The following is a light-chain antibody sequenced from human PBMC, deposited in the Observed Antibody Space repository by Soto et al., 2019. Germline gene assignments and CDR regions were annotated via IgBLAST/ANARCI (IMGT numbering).Light chain of an antibody. V-gene: IGLV1-44*01. CDR1: SSNIGSNN. J-gene: IGLJ2*01. CDR3: ASCDDSLNGVV. Sequence: QSVLTQPPSASGTPGQRVTISCSGSSSNIGSNNVNWYQQIPGTAPTLLIYSNNQQPSGVPDRFSGSKSGTSASLAISGLQSEDEADYYCASCDDSLNGVVFGGGTKLTVL. CDR2: SNN.